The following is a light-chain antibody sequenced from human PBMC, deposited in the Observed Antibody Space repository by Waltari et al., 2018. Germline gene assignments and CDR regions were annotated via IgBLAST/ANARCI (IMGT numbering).Light chain of an antibody. V-gene: IGLV7-43*01. CDR3: LLHCAGPWV. CDR1: TGAVTSDYY. J-gene: IGLJ3*02. Sequence: QTVVTQEASLTVSPVGTVTLTCGSSTGAVTSDYYPNWIQQKPGQAPRALIYSATNKHSWTPARFSGSLLGGKAALTVSGAQPEDEAEYHCLLHCAGPWVFGGGTKLTVL. CDR2: SAT.